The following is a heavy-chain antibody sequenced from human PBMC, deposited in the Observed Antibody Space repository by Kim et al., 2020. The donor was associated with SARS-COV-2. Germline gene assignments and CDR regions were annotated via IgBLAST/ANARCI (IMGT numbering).Heavy chain of an antibody. CDR2: DT. D-gene: IGHD3-10*01. CDR3: ARHGEGMDV. V-gene: IGHV5-51*01. Sequence: DTRYSPSFQGQVTISADTSISTAYLQWSSLKASDTAMYYCARHGEGMDVWGQGTTVTVSS. J-gene: IGHJ6*02.